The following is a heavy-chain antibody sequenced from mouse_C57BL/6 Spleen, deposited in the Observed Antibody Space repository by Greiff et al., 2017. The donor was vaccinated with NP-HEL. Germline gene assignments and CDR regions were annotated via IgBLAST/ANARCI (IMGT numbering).Heavy chain of an antibody. Sequence: QVQLQQSGPGLVQPSQSLSITCTVSGFSLTSYGVHWVRQSPGKGLEWLGVIWSGGSTDYNAAFISRLSISKDNSKSQVFFKMNSLQADDTAIYYCARNHLLTGSAMDYWGQGTSVTVSS. V-gene: IGHV2-2*01. D-gene: IGHD4-1*01. CDR3: ARNHLLTGSAMDY. CDR1: GFSLTSYG. CDR2: IWSGGST. J-gene: IGHJ4*01.